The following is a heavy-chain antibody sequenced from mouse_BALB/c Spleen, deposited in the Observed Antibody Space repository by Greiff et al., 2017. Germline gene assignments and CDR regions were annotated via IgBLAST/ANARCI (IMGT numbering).Heavy chain of an antibody. V-gene: IGHV1-7*01. CDR2: INPSTGYT. CDR3: ARSGLRRYAMDY. CDR1: GYTFTSYW. Sequence: QVQLKESGAELAKPGASVKMSCKASGYTFTSYWMHWVKQRPGQGLEWIGYINPSTGYTEYNQKFKDKATLTADKSSSTAYMQLSSLTSEDSAVYYCARSGLRRYAMDYWGQGTSVTVSS. D-gene: IGHD2-2*01. J-gene: IGHJ4*01.